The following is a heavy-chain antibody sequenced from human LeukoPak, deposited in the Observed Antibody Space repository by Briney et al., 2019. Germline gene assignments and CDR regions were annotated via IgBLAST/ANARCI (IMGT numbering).Heavy chain of an antibody. V-gene: IGHV4-34*01. D-gene: IGHD3-3*01. CDR1: GGSFSGYY. CDR3: ARGYYDFWSGYYIVWFDP. CDR2: INHSGST. Sequence: SETLSLTCAVYGGSFSGYYWSWIRQPPGKGLEWIGEINHSGSTNYNPSLKSRVTISVDTSKNRFSLKLSSVTAADTAVYYCARGYYDFWSGYYIVWFDPWGQGTLVTVSS. J-gene: IGHJ5*02.